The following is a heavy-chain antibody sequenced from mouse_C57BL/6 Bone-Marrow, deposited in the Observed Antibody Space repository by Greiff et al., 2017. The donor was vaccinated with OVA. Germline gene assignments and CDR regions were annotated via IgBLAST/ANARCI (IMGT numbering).Heavy chain of an antibody. D-gene: IGHD1-1*01. V-gene: IGHV1-49*01. Sequence: LQQSGAELVRPGSSVKLSCKDSYFAFMASAMHWVKQRPGHGLEWIGSFTMYSDATEYSEIFKGKATLTANTSSSTAYMELSSLTSEDSAVYYCASHGNPFYYAMDYWGQGTSVTVSS. CDR3: ASHGNPFYYAMDY. CDR2: FTMYSDAT. CDR1: YFAFMASA. J-gene: IGHJ4*01.